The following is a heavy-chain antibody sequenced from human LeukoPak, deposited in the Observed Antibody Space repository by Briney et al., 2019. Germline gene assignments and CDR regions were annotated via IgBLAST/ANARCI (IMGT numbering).Heavy chain of an antibody. J-gene: IGHJ4*02. V-gene: IGHV2-70*04. CDR1: GFSLSTRGMR. D-gene: IGHD5-12*01. CDR3: ARTRATMRGFDY. CDR2: IDWDDDK. Sequence: SGPALVKPPQTLTLTCTFSGFSLSTRGMRVSWIRQPPGKALEWLARIDWDDDKFYSTSLKTRLTISKDTSKNQVVLTMTNMDPVDTATYYCARTRATMRGFDYWGQGTLVTVSS.